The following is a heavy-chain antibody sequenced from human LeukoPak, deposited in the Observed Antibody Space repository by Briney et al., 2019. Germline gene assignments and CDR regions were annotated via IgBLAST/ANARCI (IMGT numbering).Heavy chain of an antibody. V-gene: IGHV4-4*09. J-gene: IGHJ4*02. CDR3: ARHRSPSGLSYFDI. CDR2: IYTSETT. Sequence: SETLSLTCTVSGASINSYYWSWTRQPPGKGLEWIGYIYTSETTKYNPSLRSRVSISIDTSKNQFSLRLSSMTAADTAVYYCARHRSPSGLSYFDIWGQGTLVIVSS. CDR1: GASINSYY. D-gene: IGHD3-16*01.